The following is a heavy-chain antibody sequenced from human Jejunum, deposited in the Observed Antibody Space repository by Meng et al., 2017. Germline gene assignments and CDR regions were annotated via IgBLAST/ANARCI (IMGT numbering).Heavy chain of an antibody. Sequence: SLRLSCTASGFTFGDYAMSWVRQAPGKGLEWVGFIRSKAYGGTTEYAASVKGRFTISRDDSRSIAYLQMNSLKTEETAVYYCGRRSSSLDYWGQGTLVTVSS. CDR3: GRRSSSLDY. J-gene: IGHJ4*02. CDR2: IRSKAYGGTT. D-gene: IGHD6-13*01. V-gene: IGHV3-49*04. CDR1: GFTFGDYA.